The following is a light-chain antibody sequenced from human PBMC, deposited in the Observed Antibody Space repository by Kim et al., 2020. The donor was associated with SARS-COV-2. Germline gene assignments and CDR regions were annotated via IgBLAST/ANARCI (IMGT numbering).Light chain of an antibody. CDR3: QQYNNWPLT. CDR2: GAS. Sequence: SVSPGERATLSCRPSQSVSSNLAWYQQKPGQAPRLLIYGASTRATGIPARFSGSGSGTEFTLTISSLQSEDFAVYYCQQYNNWPLTFGQGTKLEI. V-gene: IGKV3-15*01. J-gene: IGKJ1*01. CDR1: QSVSSN.